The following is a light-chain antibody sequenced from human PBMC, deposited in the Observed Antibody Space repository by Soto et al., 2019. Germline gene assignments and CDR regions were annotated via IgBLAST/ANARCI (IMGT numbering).Light chain of an antibody. CDR1: QSIIRW. Sequence: DIQMTQSPSTLSASVGDRVTITCRASQSIIRWLAWYPQKAEKATKLLIYDASNLESGVPSRFSGSGSATEFTLTISSLQPDDSATYYCQQYNTYWTFGPGTKVDIK. V-gene: IGKV1-5*01. CDR2: DAS. CDR3: QQYNTYWT. J-gene: IGKJ3*01.